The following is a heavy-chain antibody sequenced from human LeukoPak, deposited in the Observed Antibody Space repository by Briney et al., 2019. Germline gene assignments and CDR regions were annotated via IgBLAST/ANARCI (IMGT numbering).Heavy chain of an antibody. V-gene: IGHV3-30*03. CDR3: ATAYSSGWYYFDY. D-gene: IGHD6-19*01. J-gene: IGHJ4*02. CDR2: ISYDGSNK. CDR1: GFTFSSYG. Sequence: GGSLRLSCAASGFTFSSYGMHWVRQAPGKGLEWVAVISYDGSNKYYADSVKGRFTISRDNSKNTLYLQMNSPRAEDTAVYYCATAYSSGWYYFDYWGQGTLVTVSS.